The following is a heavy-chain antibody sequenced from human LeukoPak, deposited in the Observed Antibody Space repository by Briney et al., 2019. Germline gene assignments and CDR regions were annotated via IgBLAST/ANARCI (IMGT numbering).Heavy chain of an antibody. CDR1: GFTFSSYG. CDR3: ARTLDYGDYGIDY. J-gene: IGHJ4*02. Sequence: GGSLRLSCVASGFTFSSYGMHWVRQAPGKGLEWVAVIWYDGSNKYYADSVKGRFTISRDNSKNTLYLQMNSLRAEDTAVYYCARTLDYGDYGIDYWGQGTLVTVSS. D-gene: IGHD4-17*01. V-gene: IGHV3-33*01. CDR2: IWYDGSNK.